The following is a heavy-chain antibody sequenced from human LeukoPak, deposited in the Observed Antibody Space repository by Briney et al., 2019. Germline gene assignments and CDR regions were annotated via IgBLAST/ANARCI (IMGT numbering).Heavy chain of an antibody. Sequence: GGSLRLSCAASGFTFSSYAMHWVRQAPGEGLEWVSSISSSSSYIYYADSVKGRFTISRDNAKNSLYLQMNSLRAEDTAVYYCARDLATYYYYGMDVWGQGTTVTVSS. CDR3: ARDLATYYYYGMDV. CDR2: ISSSSSYI. J-gene: IGHJ6*02. V-gene: IGHV3-21*01. CDR1: GFTFSSYA.